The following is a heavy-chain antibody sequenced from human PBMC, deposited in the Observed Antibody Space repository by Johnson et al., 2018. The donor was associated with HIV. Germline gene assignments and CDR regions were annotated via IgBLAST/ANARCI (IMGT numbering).Heavy chain of an antibody. V-gene: IGHV3-9*01. CDR3: AAIHDYGDWYARGYFQH. D-gene: IGHD4-17*01. CDR1: GFTFDDYA. CDR2: ISWNSGSI. Sequence: VQLVESGGGVVQPGRSLRLSCAASGFTFDDYAMHWVRQAPGKGLEWVSGISWNSGSIGYADSVKGRFTISRDNAKNSRYLQMNSLRAEDTALYYCAAIHDYGDWYARGYFQHWGQGTLVTVSS. J-gene: IGHJ1*01.